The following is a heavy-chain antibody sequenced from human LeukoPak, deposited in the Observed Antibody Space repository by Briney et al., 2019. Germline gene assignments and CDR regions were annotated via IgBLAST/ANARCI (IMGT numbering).Heavy chain of an antibody. J-gene: IGHJ4*02. CDR1: GGSISSNY. V-gene: IGHV4-4*07. Sequence: SETLSLTCTVSGGSISSNYWSWIRQPAGKGLAWIGRIYSSGSTNYNPSLKSRVTMSVDTSKNRFSLKLSSVTAADTAVYYCAREGGAGSYKDYWGQGTLVTVSS. CDR2: IYSSGST. D-gene: IGHD1-26*01. CDR3: AREGGAGSYKDY.